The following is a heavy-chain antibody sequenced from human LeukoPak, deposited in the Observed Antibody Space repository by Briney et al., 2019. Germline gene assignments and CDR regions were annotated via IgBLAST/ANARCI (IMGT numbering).Heavy chain of an antibody. V-gene: IGHV3-23*01. CDR1: GFTFSSYA. Sequence: GGSLRLSCAASGFTFSSYAMSWVRQAPGEGLEWVSAISGSGGSTYYADSVKGRFTISRDNSKNTLYLQMNSLRAEDTAVYYCAKDRGIQLWAPNWFDPWGQGTLVTVSS. D-gene: IGHD5-18*01. CDR3: AKDRGIQLWAPNWFDP. CDR2: ISGSGGST. J-gene: IGHJ5*02.